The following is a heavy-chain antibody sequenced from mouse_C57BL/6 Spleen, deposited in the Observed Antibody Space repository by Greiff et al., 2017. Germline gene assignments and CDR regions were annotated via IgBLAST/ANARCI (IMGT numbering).Heavy chain of an antibody. CDR3: ARWNYYGSSPPYAMDY. V-gene: IGHV1-78*01. CDR2: IYPRDGST. J-gene: IGHJ4*01. Sequence: VQLQESDAELVKPGASVKISYKVSGYTFPDHTIHWMKQRPEQGLEWIGYIYPRDGSTKYNEKFKGKATLTADKSSSTAYMQLNSLTSEDSAVYFCARWNYYGSSPPYAMDYWGQGTSVTVSS. D-gene: IGHD1-1*01. CDR1: GYTFPDHT.